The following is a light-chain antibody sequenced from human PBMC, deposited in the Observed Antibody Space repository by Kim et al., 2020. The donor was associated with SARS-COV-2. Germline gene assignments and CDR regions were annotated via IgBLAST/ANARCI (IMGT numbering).Light chain of an antibody. Sequence: PGQSVTIACTGTSSDVGGYNYVSWYQQHPGKAPKLMIYDVSERPSGVPDRFSGSKSGNTASLTISGLQAEDEADYYCCSYAGSSYVFGTGTKVTVL. CDR3: CSYAGSSYV. V-gene: IGLV2-11*01. CDR2: DVS. J-gene: IGLJ1*01. CDR1: SSDVGGYNY.